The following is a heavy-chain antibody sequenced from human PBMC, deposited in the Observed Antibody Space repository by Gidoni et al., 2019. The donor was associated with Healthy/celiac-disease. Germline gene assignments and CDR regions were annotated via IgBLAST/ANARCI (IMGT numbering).Heavy chain of an antibody. CDR2: ISSSSSDI. Sequence: EVQLVESGGGLVKPGGSLRLSCAASGFTFSSYSMNWVRQAPGKGLDWVSSISSSSSDIYYADSVKGRFTISRDNAKNSLYLQMNSLRAEDTAVYYCARAVPREEMATTYFDYWGQGTLVTVSS. CDR3: ARAVPREEMATTYFDY. V-gene: IGHV3-21*01. D-gene: IGHD1-1*01. J-gene: IGHJ4*02. CDR1: GFTFSSYS.